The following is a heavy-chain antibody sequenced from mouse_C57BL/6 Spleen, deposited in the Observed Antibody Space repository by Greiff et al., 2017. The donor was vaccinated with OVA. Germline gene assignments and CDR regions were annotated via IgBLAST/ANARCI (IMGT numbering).Heavy chain of an antibody. CDR1: GFSLTSYA. CDR2: IWTGGGT. Sequence: VHLVESGPGLVAPSQSLSITCTVSGFSLTSYAISWVRQPPGKGLEWLGVIWTGGGTNYNSALKSRLSISKDNSKSQVFLKMNSLQTDDTARYYGARSPLLSHEGAMDYWGQGTSVTVSS. V-gene: IGHV2-9-1*01. CDR3: ARSPLLSHEGAMDY. D-gene: IGHD2-1*01. J-gene: IGHJ4*01.